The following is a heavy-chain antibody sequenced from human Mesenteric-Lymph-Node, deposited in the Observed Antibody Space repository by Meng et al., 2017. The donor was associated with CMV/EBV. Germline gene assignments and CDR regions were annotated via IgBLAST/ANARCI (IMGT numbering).Heavy chain of an antibody. CDR1: GFTFSSYS. Sequence: GGSLRLSCAASGFTFSSYSMNWVRQAPGKGLEWVAVISYDGSNKYYADSVKGRLTISRDNSKNTLYLQMNSLRAEDTAVYYCAKIERRAGRFSAMDVWGQGTTVTVSS. J-gene: IGHJ6*02. CDR2: ISYDGSNK. V-gene: IGHV3-30*18. CDR3: AKIERRAGRFSAMDV. D-gene: IGHD1-1*01.